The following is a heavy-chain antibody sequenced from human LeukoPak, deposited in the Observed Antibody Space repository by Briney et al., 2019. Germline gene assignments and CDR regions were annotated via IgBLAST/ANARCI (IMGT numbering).Heavy chain of an antibody. CDR2: IYHSGST. CDR1: GGSISSGGYY. V-gene: IGHV4-30-2*01. J-gene: IGHJ4*02. Sequence: KPSETLSLTCTVSGGSISSGGYYWSWIRQPPGKGLEWIGCIYHSGSTYYNPSLKSRVTISVDRSKNQFSLKLSSVTAADTAVYYCARAYSSSWYYFDYWGQGTLVTVSS. CDR3: ARAYSSSWYYFDY. D-gene: IGHD6-13*01.